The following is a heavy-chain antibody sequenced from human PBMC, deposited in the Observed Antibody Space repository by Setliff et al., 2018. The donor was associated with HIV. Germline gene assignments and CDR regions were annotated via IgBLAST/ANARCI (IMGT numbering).Heavy chain of an antibody. D-gene: IGHD2-15*01. CDR3: ARLGGICSGGSCTALAYTMDV. J-gene: IGHJ6*02. CDR2: IYPGDSDT. V-gene: IGHV5-51*03. CDR1: GYSFSSYW. Sequence: PEESLKISCKGSGYSFSSYWIGWVRQMPGKGLEWMGIIYPGDSDTRYSPSFQGQVTISADKSSSTAYLQCSSLKASDTAMYYCARLGGICSGGSCTALAYTMDVWGQGTTVTVSS.